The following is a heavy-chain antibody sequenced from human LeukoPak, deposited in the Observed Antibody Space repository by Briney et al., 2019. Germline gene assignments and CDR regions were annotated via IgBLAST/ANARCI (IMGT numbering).Heavy chain of an antibody. CDR1: VGTFSSYA. J-gene: IGHJ5*02. CDR3: ARGVVVGYSYGEQVGWFDP. Sequence: SVKVSCKASVGTFSSYAISWVRQAHGQGLEWMGGIIPIFGTANYAQKFQGRVTITADESTSTAYMELSSLRSEDTAVYYCARGVVVGYSYGEQVGWFDPWGQGTLVTVSS. D-gene: IGHD5-18*01. CDR2: IIPIFGTA. V-gene: IGHV1-69*01.